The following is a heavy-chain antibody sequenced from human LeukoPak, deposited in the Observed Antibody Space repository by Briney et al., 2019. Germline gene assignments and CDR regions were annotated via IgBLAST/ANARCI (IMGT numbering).Heavy chain of an antibody. CDR2: IIPIFGTA. Sequence: SVKVSCKASGGTFSSYAISWVRQAPGQGLEWMGGIIPIFGTANYAQKFQGRVTITADESTSTAYMELSSLRSEDTAVYYCAREGGQWELLLRGYDYWGQGTLVTVSS. V-gene: IGHV1-69*13. D-gene: IGHD1-26*01. J-gene: IGHJ4*02. CDR1: GGTFSSYA. CDR3: AREGGQWELLLRGYDY.